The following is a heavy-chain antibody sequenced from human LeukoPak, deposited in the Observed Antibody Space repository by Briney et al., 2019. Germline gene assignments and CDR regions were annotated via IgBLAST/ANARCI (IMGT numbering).Heavy chain of an antibody. J-gene: IGHJ4*02. CDR3: ASHRSIAAAGPFDY. D-gene: IGHD6-13*01. CDR2: FDPEDGET. Sequence: GASVEVSCKVSGYTLTELSMHWVRQAPGKGLEWMGGFDPEDGETIYAQKFQGRVTMTEDTSTDTAYMELSSLRSEDTAVYYCASHRSIAAAGPFDYWGQGTLVTVSS. V-gene: IGHV1-24*01. CDR1: GYTLTELS.